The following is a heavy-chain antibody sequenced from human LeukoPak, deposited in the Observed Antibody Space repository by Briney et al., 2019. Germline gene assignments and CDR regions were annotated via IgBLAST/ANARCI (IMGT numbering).Heavy chain of an antibody. CDR3: AAAHSITYYYYMDV. CDR1: GFTFTSSA. D-gene: IGHD4-11*01. CDR2: IVVGSGNT. Sequence: GTSVKVSCKASGFTFTSSAMQWVRQARGQRLEWIGWIVVGSGNTNYAQKFQERVTITRDMSASTAYMELSSLRPEDTAVYYCAAAHSITYYYYMDVWGKGTTVTVSS. J-gene: IGHJ6*03. V-gene: IGHV1-58*02.